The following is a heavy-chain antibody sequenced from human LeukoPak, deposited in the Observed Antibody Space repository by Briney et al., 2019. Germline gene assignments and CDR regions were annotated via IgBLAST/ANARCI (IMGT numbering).Heavy chain of an antibody. CDR2: IYYSGST. CDR1: GGSISSGGYY. V-gene: IGHV4-31*03. J-gene: IGHJ4*02. CDR3: ARTMVRGVTFDY. Sequence: PSGTLSLTCTVSGGSISSGGYYWSWIRQHPGKGLEWIGYIYYSGSTYYNPSLKSRVTISVDTSKNQFSLKLSSVTAADTAVYYCARTMVRGVTFDYWGQGTLVTVSS. D-gene: IGHD3-10*01.